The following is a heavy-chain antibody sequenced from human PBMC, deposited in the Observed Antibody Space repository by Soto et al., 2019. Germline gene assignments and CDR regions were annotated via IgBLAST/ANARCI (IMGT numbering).Heavy chain of an antibody. J-gene: IGHJ3*01. CDR1: GFTFSYYW. D-gene: IGHD1-26*01. V-gene: IGHV3-74*03. Sequence: EVQLVESGGGLVQPGESLRLSCAASGFTFSYYWMHWFRQAPGKGLVWVSRIHSDGSSTTYADSVKDRFTNSRDNASNTLYLQMNSLRAEDTAVYYCARGDRGAFDLWGQGTVLTVSS. CDR2: IHSDGSST. CDR3: ARGDRGAFDL.